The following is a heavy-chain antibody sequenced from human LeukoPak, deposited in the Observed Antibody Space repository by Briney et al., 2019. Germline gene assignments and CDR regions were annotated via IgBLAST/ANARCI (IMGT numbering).Heavy chain of an antibody. CDR2: INHSGST. V-gene: IGHV4-34*01. D-gene: IGHD3-22*01. CDR1: GGSFSGFH. CDR3: ARLFLDYYDSSGYFYFDY. J-gene: IGHJ4*02. Sequence: SETLSLTCAVYGGSFSGFHWNWIRQPPGKGLEWIGDINHSGSTHYNPSLTSRVTISVDPSKNQFSLNLTSVTAADTAVYYCARLFLDYYDSSGYFYFDYWGQGTLVTVSS.